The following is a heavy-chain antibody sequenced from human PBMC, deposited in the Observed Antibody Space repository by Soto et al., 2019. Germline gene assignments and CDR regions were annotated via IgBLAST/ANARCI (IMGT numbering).Heavy chain of an antibody. V-gene: IGHV3-13*01. CDR2: IGTAGDT. D-gene: IGHD3-3*01. J-gene: IGHJ4*02. CDR3: ARGHQKDDCWSGYYDY. Sequence: EVQLVESGGGLVQPGGSLRLSCAASGFTFSSYDMHWVRQATGKGLEWVSAIGTAGDTYYPGSVKGRFTISRENAKNSLYLQMNSLRAGDTAVYYCARGHQKDDCWSGYYDYWGQGTLVTVSS. CDR1: GFTFSSYD.